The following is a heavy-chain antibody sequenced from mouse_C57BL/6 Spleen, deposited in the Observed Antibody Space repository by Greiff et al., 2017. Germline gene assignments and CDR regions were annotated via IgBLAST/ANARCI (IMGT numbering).Heavy chain of an antibody. V-gene: IGHV5-4*01. J-gene: IGHJ3*01. D-gene: IGHD2-5*01. CDR3: AREGSNWFAY. Sequence: DVKLVESGGGLVKPGGSLKLSCAASGFTFSSYAMSWVRQTPEKRLEWVATISDGGSYTYYPDNVKGRFTISRDNAKNNLYLQMSHLKSEDTAMYYCAREGSNWFAYWGQGTLVTVSA. CDR2: ISDGGSYT. CDR1: GFTFSSYA.